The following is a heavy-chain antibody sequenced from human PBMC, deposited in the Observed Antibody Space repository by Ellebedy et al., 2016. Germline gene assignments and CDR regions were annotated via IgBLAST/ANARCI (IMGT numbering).Heavy chain of an antibody. CDR2: IRNDESEK. V-gene: IGHV3-7*03. D-gene: IGHD3-10*01. Sequence: GGSLRLSCEASGFTFSSHAMSWVRQAPGKGLEWVANIRNDESEKYFVDSVKGRFTISRDNAKNSVYLQMSSLRAEDMAVYYCARYGLSGTFDLWGQGTPVTVSS. J-gene: IGHJ4*02. CDR3: ARYGLSGTFDL. CDR1: GFTFSSHA.